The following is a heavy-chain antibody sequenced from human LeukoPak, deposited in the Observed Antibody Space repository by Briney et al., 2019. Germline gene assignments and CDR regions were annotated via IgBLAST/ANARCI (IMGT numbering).Heavy chain of an antibody. D-gene: IGHD3-3*01. CDR3: ARHIPVIWSSGYYYGMDV. CDR1: GGSISNYY. J-gene: IGHJ6*02. V-gene: IGHV4-59*08. Sequence: SETLSLTCTVSGGSISNYYWSWVRQPPGKGLEWIGYISYSGSTNYNPSLRSRVAISEDTSRNQFSLRLNSVTAADTAVYYCARHIPVIWSSGYYYGMDVWGQGTTVTVSS. CDR2: ISYSGST.